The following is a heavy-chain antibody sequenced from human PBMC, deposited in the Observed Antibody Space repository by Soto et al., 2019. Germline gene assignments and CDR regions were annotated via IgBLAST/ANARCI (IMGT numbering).Heavy chain of an antibody. CDR3: ARDVTYYYDSSGYSGRYYYYYYGMDV. V-gene: IGHV3-33*01. Sequence: GGSLRLSCAASGFTFSSYGMHWVRQAPGKGLEWVAVIWYDGSNKYYADSVKGRFTISRDNSKNTLYLQMNSLRAEETAVYYCARDVTYYYDSSGYSGRYYYYYYGMDVWGQGTTVTVSS. D-gene: IGHD3-22*01. CDR1: GFTFSSYG. J-gene: IGHJ6*02. CDR2: IWYDGSNK.